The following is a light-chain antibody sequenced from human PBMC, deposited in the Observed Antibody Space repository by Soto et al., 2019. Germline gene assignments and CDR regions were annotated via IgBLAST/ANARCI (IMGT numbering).Light chain of an antibody. J-gene: IGKJ5*01. CDR1: QRVSSY. CDR2: DAS. CDR3: QQRSNWPIT. V-gene: IGKV3-11*01. Sequence: EIVLTQSPATLSLSPGERATLSCRASQRVSSYLAWYQQKPGQAPRLLIYDASNRATGIPARFSGSGSGTDFTLTISSLEPEDFAVYYCQQRSNWPITFGQGIRLEIK.